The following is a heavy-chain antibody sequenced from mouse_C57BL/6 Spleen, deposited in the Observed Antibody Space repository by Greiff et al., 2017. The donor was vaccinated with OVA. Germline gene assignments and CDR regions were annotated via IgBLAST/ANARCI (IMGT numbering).Heavy chain of an antibody. CDR2: IYPGSGST. CDR1: GYTFTSYW. D-gene: IGHD2-4*01. CDR3: AKEDRDDYYCDY. J-gene: IGHJ2*01. Sequence: QVQLQQPGAELVKPGASVKMSCKASGYTFTSYWINWVKQRPGQGLEWIGDIYPGSGSTNYNEKFTSKATLTVDTSSSTAYMQLSSLTSEDSAVYYCAKEDRDDYYCDYGGQGTTLTVSS. V-gene: IGHV1-55*01.